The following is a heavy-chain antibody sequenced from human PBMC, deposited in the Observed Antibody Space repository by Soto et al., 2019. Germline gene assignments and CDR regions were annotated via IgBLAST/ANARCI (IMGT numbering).Heavy chain of an antibody. D-gene: IGHD3-3*01. Sequence: PSETLSLTCTVSGGSISSGDYYWSWIRQPPGKGLEWIGYIYYSGSTYYNPSLKSRVTISVDTSKNQFSLKLSSVTAADTAVYYCARFRITIFGVQTNSSDPWGQGTLVTVFS. J-gene: IGHJ5*02. V-gene: IGHV4-30-4*01. CDR3: ARFRITIFGVQTNSSDP. CDR1: GGSISSGDYY. CDR2: IYYSGST.